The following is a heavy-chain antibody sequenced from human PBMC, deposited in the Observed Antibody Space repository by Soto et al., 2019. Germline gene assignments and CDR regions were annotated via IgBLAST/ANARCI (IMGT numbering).Heavy chain of an antibody. CDR3: AREVSQQLDHYGMDV. Sequence: PGGSLRLSCAASGFTFSDYYMSWIRQAPGKGLEWVSYISSSSSYTNYADSVKGRFTISRDNAKNSLYLQMNSLRAEDTAVYYCAREVSQQLDHYGMDVWGQGTTVTVSS. CDR2: ISSSSSYT. D-gene: IGHD6-6*01. CDR1: GFTFSDYY. V-gene: IGHV3-11*06. J-gene: IGHJ6*02.